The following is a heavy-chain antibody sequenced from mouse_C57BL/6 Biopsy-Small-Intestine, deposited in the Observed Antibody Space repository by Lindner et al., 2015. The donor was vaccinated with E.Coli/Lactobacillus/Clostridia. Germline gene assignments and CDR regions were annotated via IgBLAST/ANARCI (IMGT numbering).Heavy chain of an antibody. CDR2: ISSGSSTI. J-gene: IGHJ4*01. CDR1: GFTFSDYG. D-gene: IGHD2-2*01. CDR3: ASNGYYYAMDY. V-gene: IGHV5-17*01. Sequence: VQLQESGGGLVKPGGSLKLSCAASGFTFSDYGMHWVRQAPEKGLEWVAYISSGSSTIYYADTVKGRFTISRDNAKNTLFLQMTSLGSEDTAMYHCASNGYYYAMDYWGQGTSVTVSS.